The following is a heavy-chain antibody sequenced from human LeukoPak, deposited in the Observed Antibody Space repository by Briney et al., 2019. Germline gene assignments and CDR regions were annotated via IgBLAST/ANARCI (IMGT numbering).Heavy chain of an antibody. J-gene: IGHJ4*02. Sequence: SETLSLTCTVSGGSISSGGYYWSWIRLHPGKGLEWIVYIYYSGSTYYNPSLKSRVTISVDTSKNQFSLKLSSVTAADTAVYYCARAGLYYYDSSGYSHLPYYFDYWGQGTLVPVSS. CDR2: IYYSGST. D-gene: IGHD3-22*01. CDR3: ARAGLYYYDSSGYSHLPYYFDY. CDR1: GGSISSGGYY. V-gene: IGHV4-31*03.